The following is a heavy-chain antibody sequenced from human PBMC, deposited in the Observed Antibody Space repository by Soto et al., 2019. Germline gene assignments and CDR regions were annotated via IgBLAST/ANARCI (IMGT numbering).Heavy chain of an antibody. Sequence: QVQLVQSGAEEKKPGASVKVSCKAFGYTFTTYTMHWVRQAPGQRLEWMGWITTGNGNTKYSQKFQGRVTITRDTSASTAYMELSSLTSEDTAVYYCARVPLYQPLIAFDIWGQGTMVTVSS. V-gene: IGHV1-3*04. D-gene: IGHD2-2*01. CDR2: ITTGNGNT. J-gene: IGHJ3*02. CDR1: GYTFTTYT. CDR3: ARVPLYQPLIAFDI.